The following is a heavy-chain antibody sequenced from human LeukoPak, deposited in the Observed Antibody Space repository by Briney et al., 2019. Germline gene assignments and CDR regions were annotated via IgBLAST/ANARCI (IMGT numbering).Heavy chain of an antibody. CDR3: ARYHEIYSTYDGFDP. CDR1: GYTFPGYF. V-gene: IGHV1-2*02. Sequence: ASVKVSCMSSGYTFPGYFMHWVREAPGQGLEWMGWINPNSGGTNYAQKFQGRVTMTRDTSISTAYMELSRLRSDDTAVYYCARYHEIYSTYDGFDPWGQGTLVTVSS. J-gene: IGHJ5*02. D-gene: IGHD4-11*01. CDR2: INPNSGGT.